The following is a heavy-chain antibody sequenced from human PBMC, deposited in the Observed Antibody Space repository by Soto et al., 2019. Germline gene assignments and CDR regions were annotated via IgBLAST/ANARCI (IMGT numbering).Heavy chain of an antibody. CDR3: AHRVLRTVFGLVTTTAIYFDF. CDR2: IYWDDDK. CDR1: GFSLTTSGVG. J-gene: IGHJ4*02. D-gene: IGHD3-3*01. Sequence: QITLNESGPTLVKPTQTLTLTCTFSGFSLTTSGVGVGWIRQSPRKAPEWLALIYWDDDKRYSPSLKSRLTITKDTSKNQVVLTMANLDTADTATYYCAHRVLRTVFGLVTTTAIYFDFWGQGTPVAVSS. V-gene: IGHV2-5*02.